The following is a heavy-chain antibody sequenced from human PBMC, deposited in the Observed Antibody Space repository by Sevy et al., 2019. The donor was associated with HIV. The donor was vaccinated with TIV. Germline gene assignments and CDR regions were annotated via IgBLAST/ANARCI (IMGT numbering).Heavy chain of an antibody. CDR3: AREGCSKPHDY. CDR1: GFTFSSYA. D-gene: IGHD3-10*02. V-gene: IGHV3-23*01. J-gene: IGHJ4*02. CDR2: FSFGCGKI. Sequence: GGSLRLSCAASGFTFSSYAMSWVRQAPGKGLEWVSTFSFGCGKINYADSVKGRFTISRDNSKNTLYLQTHGLRAEDTAVYYCAREGCSKPHDYWGQGTLVTVSS.